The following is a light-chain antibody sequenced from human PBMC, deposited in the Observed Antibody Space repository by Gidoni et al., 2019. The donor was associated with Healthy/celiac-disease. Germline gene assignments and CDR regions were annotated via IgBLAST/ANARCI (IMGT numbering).Light chain of an antibody. CDR1: QSISSY. CDR2: AAS. CDR3: QQSYSTPSIT. V-gene: IGKV1-39*01. J-gene: IGKJ5*01. Sequence: DIQMTQSPSSLSASVGDRVTITGRSSQSISSYLNWYQQQPGTAPKLLIYAASSLQSGVPSRFSGSGSGTDFTLTISSLHPEDFATYFCQQSYSTPSITFGQGTRLEIK.